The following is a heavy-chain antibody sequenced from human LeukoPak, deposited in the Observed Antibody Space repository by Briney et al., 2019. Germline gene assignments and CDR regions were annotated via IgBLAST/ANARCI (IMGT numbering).Heavy chain of an antibody. CDR3: ARDPSNTSGWYIYFDH. J-gene: IGHJ4*02. Sequence: ASVKVSCKASGGTVTDYGISWVRQAPRQGLEWMGWISTYNGDTRYAQKFQGRVTVSSDTSTGTAYMELRSLRSDDTAVYYCARDPSNTSGWYIYFDHWGQGALVTVSS. CDR1: GGTVTDYG. D-gene: IGHD6-19*01. CDR2: ISTYNGDT. V-gene: IGHV1-18*01.